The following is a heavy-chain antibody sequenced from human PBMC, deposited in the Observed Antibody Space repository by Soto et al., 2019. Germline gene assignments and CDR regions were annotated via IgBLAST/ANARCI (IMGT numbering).Heavy chain of an antibody. CDR1: GFTFTSSA. CDR2: IVVGSGNT. J-gene: IGHJ4*02. V-gene: IGHV1-58*01. D-gene: IGHD6-6*01. CDR3: AADSRAYSSSFNPA. Sequence: ASVKVSCKASGFTFTSSAVQWARQARGQRLEWIGWIVVGSGNTNYAQKFQERVTITRDMSTSTAYMELSSLRSEDTAVYYCAADSRAYSSSFNPAWGQGTLVTVSS.